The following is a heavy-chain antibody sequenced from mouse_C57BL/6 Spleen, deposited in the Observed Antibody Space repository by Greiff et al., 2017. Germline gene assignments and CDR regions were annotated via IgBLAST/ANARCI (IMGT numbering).Heavy chain of an antibody. V-gene: IGHV1-61*01. CDR1: GYTFTSYW. CDR3: ARDSSGYYAMDD. Sequence: QVQLQQPGAELVRPGSSVKLSCKASGYTFTSYWMDWVKQRPGQGLEWIGNIYPSDSETHYNQKFKDKATLTVDKSSSTAYMQLSSLTSEDSAVYYCARDSSGYYAMDDWGQGTSVTVSS. CDR2: IYPSDSET. D-gene: IGHD3-2*02. J-gene: IGHJ4*01.